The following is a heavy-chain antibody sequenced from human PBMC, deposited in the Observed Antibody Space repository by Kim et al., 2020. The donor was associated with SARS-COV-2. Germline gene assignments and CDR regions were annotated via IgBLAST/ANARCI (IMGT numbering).Heavy chain of an antibody. V-gene: IGHV3-15*01. D-gene: IGHD3-16*01. CDR1: GFTFSDAW. J-gene: IGHJ4*02. CDR2: IKSKSDGGGTA. Sequence: GGSLRLSCAASGFTFSDAWMNWVRQAPGKGLEWIGRIKSKSDGGGTADYAAPVKGRFTISRDDSKKTLYLQMSSLKTEDTAVYYCTTDVWGYNQRDYWGQGTQVTVSS. CDR3: TTDVWGYNQRDY.